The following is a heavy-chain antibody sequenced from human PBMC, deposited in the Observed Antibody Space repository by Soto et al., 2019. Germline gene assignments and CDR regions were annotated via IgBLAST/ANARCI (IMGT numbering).Heavy chain of an antibody. CDR3: ARDPGGGHYFDY. J-gene: IGHJ4*02. CDR2: INPDNANT. CDR1: GYTFISRA. V-gene: IGHV1-3*01. Sequence: QVQLVQSGAEVKKPGASVKISCEASGYTFISRALHWVRQAPGQRLEWMGWINPDNANTKYSQNFQGRVTFTRDTSATTAYMELSSLRSEDTAVYFCARDPGGGHYFDYWGQGTLVTVSS. D-gene: IGHD2-15*01.